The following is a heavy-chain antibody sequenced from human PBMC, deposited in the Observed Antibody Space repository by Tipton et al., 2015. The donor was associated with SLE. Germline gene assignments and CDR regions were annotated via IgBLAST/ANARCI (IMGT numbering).Heavy chain of an antibody. J-gene: IGHJ5*02. V-gene: IGHV4-59*11. CDR1: GGSISSHY. Sequence: TLSLTCTVSGGSISSHYWSWIRQPPGKGLEWIGYISYSGSTNYNPSLKSRVTISVDTSKNQFSLKLSSVTAADTAVYYCARQGAINNWFDPWGQGTLVTVSS. CDR3: ARQGAINNWFDP. D-gene: IGHD2-21*01. CDR2: ISYSGST.